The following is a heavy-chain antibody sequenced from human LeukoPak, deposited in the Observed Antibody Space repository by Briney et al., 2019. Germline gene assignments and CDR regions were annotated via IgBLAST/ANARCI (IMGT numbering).Heavy chain of an antibody. Sequence: PGGSLRLSCAASGFTFSSYWTSWVRQAPGKGLEWVANIKQDGSEKYYVDSVKGRFTISRDNAKNSLYLQMNSLRAEDTAVYYCARDMGGDIVVVPAVSEYYFDYWGQGTLVTVSS. CDR3: ARDMGGDIVVVPAVSEYYFDY. D-gene: IGHD2-2*01. CDR2: IKQDGSEK. V-gene: IGHV3-7*01. CDR1: GFTFSSYW. J-gene: IGHJ4*02.